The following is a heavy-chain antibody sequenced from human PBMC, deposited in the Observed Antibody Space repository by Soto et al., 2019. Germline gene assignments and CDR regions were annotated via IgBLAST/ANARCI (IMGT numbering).Heavy chain of an antibody. CDR3: AREASRGYDYGLDV. J-gene: IGHJ6*02. V-gene: IGHV1-69*06. Sequence: SVKASCKASVCPFSSYAISWVRQAPGQGLEWMGGIIPIFCTANYAQKFQGRVTITADKSTSKAYMELSSLRSEDTAVYYCAREASRGYDYGLDVWGQGNSVTVSS. CDR1: VCPFSSYA. CDR2: IIPIFCTA.